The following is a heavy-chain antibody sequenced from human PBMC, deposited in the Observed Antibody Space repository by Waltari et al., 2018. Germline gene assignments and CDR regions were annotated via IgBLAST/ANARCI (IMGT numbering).Heavy chain of an antibody. V-gene: IGHV3-23*01. CDR2: ISGSGDSV. D-gene: IGHD6-6*01. CDR1: GFTFSNYA. J-gene: IGHJ4*02. Sequence: EVKLLQSGGDLVQTGGSLRLSCAASGFTFSNYAMDLVRQAPGGGLDWVSSISGSGDSVDSADSVKGRFTTSRDNSKNIMYLQMNSLRVEDTALYYCEVSSSSFGNYWGQGALVTVSS. CDR3: EVSSSSFGNY.